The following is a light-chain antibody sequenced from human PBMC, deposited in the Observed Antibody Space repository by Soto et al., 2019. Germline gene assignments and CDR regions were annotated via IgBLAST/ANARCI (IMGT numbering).Light chain of an antibody. CDR1: QNVSSY. CDR2: DAS. V-gene: IGKV3-11*01. Sequence: EILLTQSPATLCLSRGRRATLSRGGSQNVSSYLAWYQQKPGQAPRLLIYDASKRAIGIPARFSGSGSGTDVTLTISSLQPEDFAVYFCQQHSNWPRLTFGEGTKVEIK. J-gene: IGKJ4*01. CDR3: QQHSNWPRLT.